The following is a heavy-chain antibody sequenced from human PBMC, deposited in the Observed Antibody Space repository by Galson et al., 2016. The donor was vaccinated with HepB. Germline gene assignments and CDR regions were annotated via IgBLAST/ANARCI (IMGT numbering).Heavy chain of an antibody. J-gene: IGHJ5*02. CDR2: IYYSGIT. V-gene: IGHV4-31*03. CDR3: AKTTIRISSWFDP. CDR1: GGSLTSTNYY. Sequence: TLSLTCTVSGGSLTSTNYYWSWIRQHPGKGLEWIGYIYYSGITYYNPSLKGRVTISLDASKSQFSLKLTSLTAADTAVYFCAKTTIRISSWFDPWGQGTLVTVSS. D-gene: IGHD4-11*01.